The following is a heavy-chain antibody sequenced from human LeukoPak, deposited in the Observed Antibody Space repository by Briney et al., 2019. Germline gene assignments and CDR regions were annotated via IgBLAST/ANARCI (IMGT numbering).Heavy chain of an antibody. Sequence: GASVKVSCKASGYTFTSYYMHWVRQAPGQGLEWMGIINPSGGSTSYAQKFQGRVTMTRDTSTSTVYMELSSLRSEDTAVYYCARDSSSGSYYLTFDYWGQGTLVTASS. J-gene: IGHJ4*02. CDR2: INPSGGST. CDR1: GYTFTSYY. CDR3: ARDSSSGSYYLTFDY. V-gene: IGHV1-46*01. D-gene: IGHD1-26*01.